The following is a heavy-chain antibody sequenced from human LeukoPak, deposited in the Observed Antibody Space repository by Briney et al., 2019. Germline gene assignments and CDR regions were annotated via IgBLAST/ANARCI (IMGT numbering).Heavy chain of an antibody. J-gene: IGHJ4*02. V-gene: IGHV4-30-2*01. CDR1: GGSISSGGYS. CDR2: IYHSGST. CDR3: ARGSGNYFDY. D-gene: IGHD1-14*01. Sequence: SETLSLTCAVSGGSISSGGYSWSWIRQPPGKGLEWIGYIYHSGSTYYNPSLKSRVTISVDKSKNQFSLKLSSVTAADTAVYYCARGSGNYFDYWGQGTLVTVSS.